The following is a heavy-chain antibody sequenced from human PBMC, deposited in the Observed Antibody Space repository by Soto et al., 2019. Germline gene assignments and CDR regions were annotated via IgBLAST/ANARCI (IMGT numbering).Heavy chain of an antibody. D-gene: IGHD6-19*01. J-gene: IGHJ4*02. Sequence: GGSLRLSCAASGFTFSSYSMDWVRQAPGKGLEWVSYISSSSSTIYSADSVKGRFTISRDNAKNSLYLQMNSLRDEDTAVYYCARESLSGWGYYFDYWGQGTLVPVSS. CDR3: ARESLSGWGYYFDY. CDR1: GFTFSSYS. CDR2: ISSSSSTI. V-gene: IGHV3-48*02.